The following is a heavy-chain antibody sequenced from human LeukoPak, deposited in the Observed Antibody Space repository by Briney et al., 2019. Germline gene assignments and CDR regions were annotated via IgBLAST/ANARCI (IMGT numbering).Heavy chain of an antibody. CDR1: GGSISSGSYY. CDR3: AGIAAAGTLVDY. J-gene: IGHJ4*02. Sequence: PSETLSLTCTVSGGSISSGSYYWSWIRQPAGKGLEWIGRIYTSGGTNYNPSLKSRVTISVDTSKNQFSLKLSSVTAADTAVYYCAGIAAAGTLVDYWGQGTLVTVSS. V-gene: IGHV4-61*02. CDR2: IYTSGGT. D-gene: IGHD6-13*01.